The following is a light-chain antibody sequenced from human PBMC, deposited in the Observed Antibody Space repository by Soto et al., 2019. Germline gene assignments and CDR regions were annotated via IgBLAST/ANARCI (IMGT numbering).Light chain of an antibody. CDR2: GAS. J-gene: IGKJ1*01. Sequence: IQMTQSPSSLSASVGDRVIITCRASQSIIRYLSWYQQERGKAPRLLIYGASSLQSGVPSRFSGSGSGTDFTLTISSLQPEDFATYYCQQSNNSPRTFGQGTKVDIK. CDR1: QSIIRY. V-gene: IGKV1-39*01. CDR3: QQSNNSPRT.